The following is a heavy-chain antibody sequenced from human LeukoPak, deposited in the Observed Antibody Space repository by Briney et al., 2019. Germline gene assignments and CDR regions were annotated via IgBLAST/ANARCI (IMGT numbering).Heavy chain of an antibody. J-gene: IGHJ6*02. Sequence: ASVKVSCKASGYTFTSYGISWVRQAPGQGLEWMGWISAYNGNTNYAQKLQGRVTMTTDTSTSTAYMELRSLRSDDTAVYYCARDLNTYYYDSSGGHGMDVWGQGTTVTVSS. V-gene: IGHV1-18*01. D-gene: IGHD3-22*01. CDR1: GYTFTSYG. CDR3: ARDLNTYYYDSSGGHGMDV. CDR2: ISAYNGNT.